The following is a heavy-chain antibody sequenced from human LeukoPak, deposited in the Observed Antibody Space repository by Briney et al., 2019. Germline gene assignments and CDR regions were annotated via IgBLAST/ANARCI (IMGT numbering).Heavy chain of an antibody. Sequence: SEALSLTCTVSGGSISSYYWSWIRQPPGKGLEWIGYIYYSGSTNYNPSLKSRVTISVDTSKNQFSLKLSSVTAADTAVYYCARDGATVRGAFDIWGQGTMVTVSS. D-gene: IGHD3-10*01. J-gene: IGHJ3*02. V-gene: IGHV4-59*01. CDR1: GGSISSYY. CDR2: IYYSGST. CDR3: ARDGATVRGAFDI.